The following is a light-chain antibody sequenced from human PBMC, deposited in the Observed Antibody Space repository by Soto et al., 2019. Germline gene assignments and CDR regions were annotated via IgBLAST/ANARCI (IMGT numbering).Light chain of an antibody. CDR3: HQSYNTPFT. CDR1: QNINSD. V-gene: IGKV1-39*01. CDR2: AAS. J-gene: IGKJ3*01. Sequence: DIQMTQSPSSLSASVGDRVTITCRASQNINSDLNWYQQKSGKAPKLLIYAASSLQSGVPSRFSGSGSGTIITLTISRPQPEDFATYYCHQSYNTPFTFGPGTKLDIK.